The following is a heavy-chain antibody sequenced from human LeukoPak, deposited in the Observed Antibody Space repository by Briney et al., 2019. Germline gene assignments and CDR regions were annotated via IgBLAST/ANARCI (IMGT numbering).Heavy chain of an antibody. CDR3: ARLNKPGWFDP. D-gene: IGHD1-14*01. CDR1: DGSISSSNYY. Sequence: PSETLSLTCTVSDGSISSSNYYWAWIRQPPGKGLEWIANIFYTGNTYYNPSLKSRVTISIDTPKNQFSLRLNSVTATDTAVYYCARLNKPGWFDPWGQGTLVTVSS. CDR2: IFYTGNT. J-gene: IGHJ5*02. V-gene: IGHV4-39*01.